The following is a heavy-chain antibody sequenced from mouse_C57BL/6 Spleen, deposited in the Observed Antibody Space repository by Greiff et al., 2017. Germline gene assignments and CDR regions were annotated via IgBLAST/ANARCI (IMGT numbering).Heavy chain of an antibody. CDR1: GYTFTDYE. J-gene: IGHJ4*01. Sequence: VQLQQSGAELVRPGASVTLSCKASGYTFTDYEMHWVKQTPVHGLEWIGAIDPESGGTDYNQKFKGKAILTADKSSSTAYMELRSLTSEDSAVYYCARGDYYGSSCEAMDYWGQGTSVTVSS. CDR2: IDPESGGT. CDR3: ARGDYYGSSCEAMDY. D-gene: IGHD1-1*01. V-gene: IGHV1-15*01.